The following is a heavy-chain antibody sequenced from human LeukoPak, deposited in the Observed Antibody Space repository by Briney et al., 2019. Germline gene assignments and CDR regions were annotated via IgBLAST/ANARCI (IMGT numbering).Heavy chain of an antibody. J-gene: IGHJ4*02. CDR2: IVVGSGNT. V-gene: IGHV1-58*01. Sequence: GTSVKVSCKASGFTFTSSAVQWVRQARGQRLEWIGWIVVGSGNTNYAQEFQERVTITRDMSTSTAYMELSSLRSEDTAVYYCARAAYSSNDDYWGQGTLVTVSS. D-gene: IGHD6-13*01. CDR1: GFTFTSSA. CDR3: ARAAYSSNDDY.